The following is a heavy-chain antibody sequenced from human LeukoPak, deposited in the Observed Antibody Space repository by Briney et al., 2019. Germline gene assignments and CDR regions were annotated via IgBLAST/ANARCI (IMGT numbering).Heavy chain of an antibody. J-gene: IGHJ6*02. Sequence: SQTLSLTFAISGDGVSSNSAAWNWLRQSPSRGLEWLGRTYYRSKWYNDYAVSVKSRITINPDTSKNQFSLQLNSVTPEDTAVYYCARVATIPTPLYYYYGMDVWGQGTTVTVSS. CDR3: ARVATIPTPLYYYYGMDV. CDR1: GDGVSSNSAA. D-gene: IGHD5-12*01. V-gene: IGHV6-1*01. CDR2: TYYRSKWYN.